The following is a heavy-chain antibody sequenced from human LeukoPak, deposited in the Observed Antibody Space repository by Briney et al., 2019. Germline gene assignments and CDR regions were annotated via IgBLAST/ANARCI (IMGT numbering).Heavy chain of an antibody. V-gene: IGHV3-30*02. J-gene: IGHJ4*02. CDR1: GFTFSSYG. CDR2: IRYDGSNK. CDR3: AKDRIKGCSSTSCYRVDFDY. Sequence: PGGSLRLSCAASGFTFSSYGMHWVRQAPGKGLEWVAFIRYDGSNKYYADSVKGRFTIYRDNSKNTLYLQMHSLRAEDTAVYYCAKDRIKGCSSTSCYRVDFDYWGQGTLVTVSS. D-gene: IGHD2-2*01.